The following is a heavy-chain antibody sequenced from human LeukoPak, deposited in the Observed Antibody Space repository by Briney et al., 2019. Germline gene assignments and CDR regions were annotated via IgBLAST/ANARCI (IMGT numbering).Heavy chain of an antibody. D-gene: IGHD6-13*01. CDR2: INSYDGNT. CDR1: GYTFSNYG. V-gene: IGHV1-18*01. Sequence: ASVKVSCKASGYTFSNYGISWVRQAPGQGLEWMGWINSYDGNTNYAQDLQGRVTLTTDTSTSTTCMEMRSLRSDDTAMYYCARAPAAAGTRVDYWGQGTLVTVSS. J-gene: IGHJ4*02. CDR3: ARAPAAAGTRVDY.